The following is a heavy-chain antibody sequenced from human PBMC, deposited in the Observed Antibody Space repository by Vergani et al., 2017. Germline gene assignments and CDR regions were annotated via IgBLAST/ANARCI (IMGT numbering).Heavy chain of an antibody. CDR3: ARGGGAARRGGWFDP. CDR1: GGSISSYY. CDR2: IYYSGST. J-gene: IGHJ5*02. D-gene: IGHD1-26*01. Sequence: QVQLQESGPGLVKPSETLSLTCTVSGGSISSYYWSWIRQPPGKGLEWIGYIYYSGSTNYNPSLKSRVTISVDTTKNQFSLKLSCVTAAGTAVYYCARGGGAARRGGWFDPWGQGTLVTVSS. V-gene: IGHV4-59*01.